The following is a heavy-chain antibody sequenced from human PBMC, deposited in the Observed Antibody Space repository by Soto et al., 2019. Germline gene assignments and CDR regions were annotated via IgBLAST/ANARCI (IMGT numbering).Heavy chain of an antibody. J-gene: IGHJ2*01. CDR1: GGSISGGGYY. Sequence: QVQLQESGPGLVKPSETLSLTCTVSGGSISGGGYYWSWIRQPPGNGLEWIGYTYDSGGTYYNPSLKSRISISIDTSKNQFSLRLTSVTAADTAVYYCAREIIPLTTDWYFDLWGRGTLVTVSS. V-gene: IGHV4-30-4*01. D-gene: IGHD4-17*01. CDR2: TYDSGGT. CDR3: AREIIPLTTDWYFDL.